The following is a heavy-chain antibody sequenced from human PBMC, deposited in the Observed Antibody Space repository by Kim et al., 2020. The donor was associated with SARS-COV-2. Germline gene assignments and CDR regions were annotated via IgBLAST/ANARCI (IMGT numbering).Heavy chain of an antibody. D-gene: IGHD6-13*01. Sequence: LKSRVTISVDTSKNQFSLKLSSVTAADTAVYYCARHEGAEQQPGGGDFDYWGQGTLVTVSS. V-gene: IGHV4-39*01. CDR3: ARHEGAEQQPGGGDFDY. J-gene: IGHJ4*02.